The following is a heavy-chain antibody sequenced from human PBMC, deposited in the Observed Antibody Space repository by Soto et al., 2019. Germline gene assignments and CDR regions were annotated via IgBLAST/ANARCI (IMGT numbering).Heavy chain of an antibody. CDR2: IGHGGATT. Sequence: EVQLLESGGGLVQPGGSLRLSCAASGFIFGNFTMNWVRQVPGRGPEWVSAIGHGGATTWYADSVKGRFTISRDDSMNTLYLQMNSLTAEDTALYYCAKHLGIDNAGGLDYWGQGAVITVSS. V-gene: IGHV3-23*01. CDR3: AKHLGIDNAGGLDY. CDR1: GFIFGNFT. J-gene: IGHJ4*02. D-gene: IGHD1-20*01.